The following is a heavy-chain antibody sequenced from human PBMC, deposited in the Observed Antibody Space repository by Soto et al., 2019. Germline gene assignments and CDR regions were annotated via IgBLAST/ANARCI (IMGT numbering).Heavy chain of an antibody. CDR3: GKYRGLYSSSECDY. Sequence: EVQLLESGGGLVQPGGSLRLSCAASGFTFSSYAMSWVRQAPGKGLEWVSAISGSGGSTYYADSVKGRFTISRDNSKNTLYLQMNSLRAEDKAVYYCGKYRGLYSSSECDYWGQGTLVTVSS. CDR2: ISGSGGST. D-gene: IGHD6-6*01. CDR1: GFTFSSYA. J-gene: IGHJ4*02. V-gene: IGHV3-23*01.